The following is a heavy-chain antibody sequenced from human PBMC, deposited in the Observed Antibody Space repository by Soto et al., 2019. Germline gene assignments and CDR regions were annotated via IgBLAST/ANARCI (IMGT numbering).Heavy chain of an antibody. J-gene: IGHJ6*03. V-gene: IGHV3-48*01. CDR3: ARERGYSYGYGVESFYYYYMDV. CDR1: GFTFSSYS. CDR2: ISSSSSTI. Sequence: EVQLVESGGGLVQPGGSLRLSCAASGFTFSSYSMNWVRQAPGKGLEWVSYISSSSSTIYYADSVKGRFTISRDKAKNSLYLQMNSLRAEDTAVYYCARERGYSYGYGVESFYYYYMDVWGKGTTVTVSS. D-gene: IGHD5-18*01.